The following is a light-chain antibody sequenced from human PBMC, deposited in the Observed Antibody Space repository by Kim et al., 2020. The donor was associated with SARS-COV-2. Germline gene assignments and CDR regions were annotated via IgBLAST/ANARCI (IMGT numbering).Light chain of an antibody. Sequence: APVGDRVTISCRASQDTVNDLCSYQQNPGRDPKRLIYGASNLQSGVPSRFSGSGSETEFTLTIYSLQPENIVTYFCLQHRTYPITFGQGTRLEIK. CDR3: LQHRTYPIT. V-gene: IGKV1-17*01. J-gene: IGKJ5*01. CDR1: QDTVND. CDR2: GAS.